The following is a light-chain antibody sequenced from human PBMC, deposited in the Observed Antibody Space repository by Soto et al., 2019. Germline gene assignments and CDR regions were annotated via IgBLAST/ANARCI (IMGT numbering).Light chain of an antibody. Sequence: GDRKSVAWGESQSINNYLNWYLQRPGQAPKLLIYDASSLESGVPSRFSGSGSGTEFTLTISSLQHDDFATYACQQYNHYSGLTFSGGNKVDIK. CDR2: DAS. J-gene: IGKJ4*01. V-gene: IGKV1-5*01. CDR1: QSINNY. CDR3: QQYNHYSGLT.